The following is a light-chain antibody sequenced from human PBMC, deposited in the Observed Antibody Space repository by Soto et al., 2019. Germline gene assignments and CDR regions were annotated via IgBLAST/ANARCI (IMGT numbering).Light chain of an antibody. CDR1: SSDVGSYNL. CDR3: CSDAAGDSAV. J-gene: IGLJ7*01. CDR2: EGS. Sequence: QSALTQPASVSGSPGQSITISCTGTSSDVGSYNLVSWYQQHPGKAPKLMIFEGSKRPAGVSNRFSGSKSGNTASLTISGLQAEDAADYYCCSDAAGDSAVFGGGTQLTVL. V-gene: IGLV2-23*01.